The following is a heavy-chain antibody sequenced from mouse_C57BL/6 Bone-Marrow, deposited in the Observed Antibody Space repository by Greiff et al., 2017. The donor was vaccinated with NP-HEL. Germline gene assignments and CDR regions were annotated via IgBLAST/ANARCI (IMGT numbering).Heavy chain of an antibody. V-gene: IGHV5-12*01. CDR1: GFTFSDYY. D-gene: IGHD1-1*01. CDR2: ISNGGGST. J-gene: IGHJ2*01. Sequence: EVKLMESGGGLVQPGGSLKLSCAASGFTFSDYYMYWVRQTPEKRLEWVAYISNGGGSTYYPDTVKGRFTISRDNAKNTLYLQMSRLKSEDTAMYYCARQDYGSGLVYWGQGTTLTVSS. CDR3: ARQDYGSGLVY.